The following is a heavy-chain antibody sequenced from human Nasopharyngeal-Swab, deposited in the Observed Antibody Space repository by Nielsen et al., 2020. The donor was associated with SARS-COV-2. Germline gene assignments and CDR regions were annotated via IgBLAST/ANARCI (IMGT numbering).Heavy chain of an antibody. D-gene: IGHD2-8*01. Sequence: GESLKISCAASGFTFSNAWMSWVRQAPGKGLEWVGRIKSKTDGGTTDYAAPVKGRFTISRDDSKNTLYLQMNSLKTEDTAVYYCARDQNGYWGQEILVTVSS. V-gene: IGHV3-15*01. J-gene: IGHJ4*02. CDR1: GFTFSNAW. CDR3: ARDQNGY. CDR2: IKSKTDGGTT.